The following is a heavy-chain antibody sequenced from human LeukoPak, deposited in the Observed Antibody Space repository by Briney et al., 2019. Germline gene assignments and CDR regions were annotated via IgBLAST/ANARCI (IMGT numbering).Heavy chain of an antibody. CDR2: IYPGDSDT. CDR3: ARQWYEDTAMVDY. CDR1: GYSFTSYW. D-gene: IGHD5-18*01. V-gene: IGHV5-51*01. Sequence: GESLKIPCEGSGYSFTSYWIAWVRQMPGKGLEWMGIIYPGDSDTRYSPSYQGQVTISADKSISTAYLQWRSLKASDTAMYYCARQWYEDTAMVDYWGQGTLVTVSS. J-gene: IGHJ4*02.